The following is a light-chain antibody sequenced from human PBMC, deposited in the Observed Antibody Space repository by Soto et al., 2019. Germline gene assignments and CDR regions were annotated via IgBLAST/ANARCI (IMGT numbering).Light chain of an antibody. V-gene: IGLV2-14*01. J-gene: IGLJ1*01. CDR2: EVS. CDR1: SSDVGGYNY. Sequence: QSALTQPASVSWSPGQSITISCTGTSSDVGGYNYVSWYQQHPGKAPKLMIYEVSNRPSGVSNRFSGSKSGNTASLTISGLQAEDEADYYCSSYTSSSTQVFGTGTKVTVL. CDR3: SSYTSSSTQV.